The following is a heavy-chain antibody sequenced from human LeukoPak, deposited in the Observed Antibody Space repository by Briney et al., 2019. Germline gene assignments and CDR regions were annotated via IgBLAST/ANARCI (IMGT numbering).Heavy chain of an antibody. J-gene: IGHJ4*02. V-gene: IGHV3-7*01. CDR3: ARDHAFYDILTGRPPFDY. D-gene: IGHD3-9*01. CDR1: GFTFSSYW. Sequence: GSLRLSCAASGFTFSSYWMSWVRQAPGKGLEWVANIKQDGSEKYYVDSVKGRFTISRDNAKNSLYLQMNSLRAEDTAVYYCARDHAFYDILTGRPPFDYWGQGTLVTVSS. CDR2: IKQDGSEK.